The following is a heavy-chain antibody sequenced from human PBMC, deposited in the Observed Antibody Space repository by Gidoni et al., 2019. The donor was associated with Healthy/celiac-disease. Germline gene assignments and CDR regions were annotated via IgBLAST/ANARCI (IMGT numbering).Heavy chain of an antibody. D-gene: IGHD6-13*01. CDR1: GFTFSSYA. CDR3: AKSCGSSSWYPHDAFDI. V-gene: IGHV3-23*01. CDR2: ISGSGGRT. Sequence: EVQLLESGGGLVQPGGSLRLSCAASGFTFSSYAMSWVRQAPGKGLEWVSAISGSGGRTYYADSVKGRFTISRDNSKNTLYLQMNSLRAEDTAVYYCAKSCGSSSWYPHDAFDIWGQGTMVTVSS. J-gene: IGHJ3*02.